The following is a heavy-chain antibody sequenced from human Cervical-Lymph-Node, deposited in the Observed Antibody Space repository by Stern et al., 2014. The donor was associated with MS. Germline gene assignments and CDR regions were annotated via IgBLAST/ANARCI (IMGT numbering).Heavy chain of an antibody. CDR3: ARAFWYAMLKQDSYFDY. CDR2: IIPIFGTA. Sequence: VQLVESGAEVKKPGSSVKVSCKASGGTFSSYAISWVRQAPGQGLEWMGGIIPIFGTANYAQKFQGRVTITADESTSTAYMELSSLRSEDTAVYYCARAFWYAMLKQDSYFDYWGQGTLVTVSS. J-gene: IGHJ4*02. CDR1: GGTFSSYA. D-gene: IGHD2-8*01. V-gene: IGHV1-69*01.